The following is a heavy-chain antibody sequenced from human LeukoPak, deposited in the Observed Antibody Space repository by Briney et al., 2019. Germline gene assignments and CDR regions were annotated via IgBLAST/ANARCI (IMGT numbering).Heavy chain of an antibody. CDR1: GFTFSSYW. D-gene: IGHD6-13*01. Sequence: PGGSLRLSCAASGFTFSSYWMHWVRQAPGKGLVWVSRINSDGSSTSYADSVKGRFTISRDNAKNTLYLQTNSLRAEDTAVYYCARVSSSWDDAFDIWGQGTMVTVSS. J-gene: IGHJ3*02. V-gene: IGHV3-74*01. CDR2: INSDGSST. CDR3: ARVSSSWDDAFDI.